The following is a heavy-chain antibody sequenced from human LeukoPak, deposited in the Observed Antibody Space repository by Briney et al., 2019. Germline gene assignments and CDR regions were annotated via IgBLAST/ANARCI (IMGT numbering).Heavy chain of an antibody. D-gene: IGHD6-13*01. V-gene: IGHV4-39*07. CDR1: GGSISSSSYY. Sequence: SETLSLTCTVSGGSISSSSYYWGWIRQPPGKGVEWIGSIYYSGSTYYNPSLKSRVTISVDTSKNQFSLKLSSVTAADTAVYYCAREPSSLDIWGQGTMVTVSS. CDR3: AREPSSLDI. CDR2: IYYSGST. J-gene: IGHJ3*02.